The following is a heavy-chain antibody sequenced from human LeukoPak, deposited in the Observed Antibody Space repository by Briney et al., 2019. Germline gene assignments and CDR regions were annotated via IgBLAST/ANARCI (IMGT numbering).Heavy chain of an antibody. V-gene: IGHV3-48*01. CDR3: ARLVPLGAFDI. J-gene: IGHJ3*02. Sequence: PGGTLRLSRAASGFTHRRYSLRWVRQAPGKGVVGVSYISSSRYTIYSADSLKGRFTISRENAKNSLYLQMNSLRAEDTAVHYCARLVPLGAFDIWGQGTMVTVSS. CDR1: GFTHRRYS. CDR2: ISSSRYTI.